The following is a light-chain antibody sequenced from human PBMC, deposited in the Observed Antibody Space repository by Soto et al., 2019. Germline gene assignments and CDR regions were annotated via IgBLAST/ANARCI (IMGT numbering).Light chain of an antibody. J-gene: IGKJ1*01. Sequence: EIVMTQSPSTLSVSPGERAMFSCRASQSVSSNLAWYQQKPGQAPRLLIYGASIRATGIPARFSGSGSGTEFTLTISSLQAEEFAAYYYQHYNSRPPWTFGQGTKVDIK. CDR2: GAS. CDR1: QSVSSN. V-gene: IGKV3-15*01. CDR3: QHYNSRPPWT.